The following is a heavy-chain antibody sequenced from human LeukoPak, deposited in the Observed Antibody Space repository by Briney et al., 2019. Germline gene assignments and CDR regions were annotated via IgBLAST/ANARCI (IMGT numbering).Heavy chain of an antibody. CDR2: TLHSGRT. D-gene: IGHD1-14*01. CDR3: ARVLEGAASWEPFDY. CDR1: GGSISSGGY. V-gene: IGHV4-30-2*01. Sequence: PSQTLSLTCTVSGGSISSGGYWSWIRQTPGRGLEWIGYTLHSGRTYYNPPLKSRVTIPVDRSKNQFSLKVSSMTAADTAVYYCARVLEGAASWEPFDYWGQGTLVTVSS. J-gene: IGHJ4*02.